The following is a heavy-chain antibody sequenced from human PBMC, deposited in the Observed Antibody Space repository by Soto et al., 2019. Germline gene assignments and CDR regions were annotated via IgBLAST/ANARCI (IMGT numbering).Heavy chain of an antibody. J-gene: IGHJ6*02. CDR2: ISGSGGST. CDR3: AKDGPIFCLPRIPICYYYGMDV. Sequence: GGSLRLSCAASGFTFSNAWMNWVRQAPGKGLEWVSAISGSGGSTYYADSVKGRFTISRDNSKNTLYLQMNSLRAEDTAVYYCAKDGPIFCLPRIPICYYYGMDVWGQGTTVTVSS. D-gene: IGHD3-9*01. V-gene: IGHV3-23*01. CDR1: GFTFSNAW.